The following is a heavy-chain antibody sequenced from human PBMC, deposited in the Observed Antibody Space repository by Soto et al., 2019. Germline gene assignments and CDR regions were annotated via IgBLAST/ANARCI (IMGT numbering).Heavy chain of an antibody. D-gene: IGHD3-3*01. CDR3: AKDQDPPPFGVVIMPNWFDP. Sequence: GGSLRLSCAASGFTFGASALQWVRQDSGKGLEWLGRIGSRGETYATTYADSVKGRFTISRDNSKNTLYLQMNSLRAEDTAVYYCAKDQDPPPFGVVIMPNWFDPWGHGTLVTVSS. CDR2: IGSRGETYAT. CDR1: GFTFGASA. V-gene: IGHV3-73*01. J-gene: IGHJ5*02.